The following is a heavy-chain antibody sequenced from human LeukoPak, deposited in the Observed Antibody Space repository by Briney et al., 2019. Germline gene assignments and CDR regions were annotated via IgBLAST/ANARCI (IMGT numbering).Heavy chain of an antibody. V-gene: IGHV3-21*01. Sequence: GGSLRLSCAASGLPFISYTLNWVRQAPGKGLDWVSFITIRCTYIYYADSVKGRFNISRDDAKNSLYLQMNSLRAEETAVYYCARPASDYDFWSGFYPDCYYYYMDVWGKGTTVTVSS. J-gene: IGHJ6*03. CDR1: GLPFISYT. D-gene: IGHD3-3*01. CDR2: ITIRCTYI. CDR3: ARPASDYDFWSGFYPDCYYYYMDV.